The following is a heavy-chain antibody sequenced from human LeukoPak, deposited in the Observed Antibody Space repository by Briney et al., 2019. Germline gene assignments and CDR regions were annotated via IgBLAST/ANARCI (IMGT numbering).Heavy chain of an antibody. D-gene: IGHD2-15*01. V-gene: IGHV3-66*01. CDR2: IYSGGST. CDR1: GFTVSNKY. J-gene: IGHJ3*02. Sequence: GGSLRLSRAASGFTVSNKYMSWVRQAPGRGLGWVSVIYSGGSTYYADSVKGRFSISRDKSKNTLYLQMNSLRAEDTALYYCAREMYCSGGSCYGDAFDIWGQGTMVTVSS. CDR3: AREMYCSGGSCYGDAFDI.